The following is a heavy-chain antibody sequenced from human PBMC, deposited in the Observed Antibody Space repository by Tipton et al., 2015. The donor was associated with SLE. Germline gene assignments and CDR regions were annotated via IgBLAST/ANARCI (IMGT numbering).Heavy chain of an antibody. CDR1: GGSVRSGTYY. CDR3: ARIIAGHGDAFDV. V-gene: IGHV4-39*07. Sequence: TLSLTCAVSGGSVRSGTYYWGWVRQPPGKGLEWIGSIYYSGRTYYNPSLESRVTMSGDPSKNQFSLTLMSVTAADPAVYFCARIIAGHGDAFDVWGQGTMVTVSS. J-gene: IGHJ3*01. CDR2: IYYSGRT.